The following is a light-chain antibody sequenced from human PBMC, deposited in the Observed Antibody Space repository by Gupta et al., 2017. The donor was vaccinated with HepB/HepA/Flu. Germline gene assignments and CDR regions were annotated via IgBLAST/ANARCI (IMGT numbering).Light chain of an antibody. CDR1: SSNIGAAYD. J-gene: IGLJ3*02. V-gene: IGLV1-40*01. CDR3: QSYDTSLTSWV. CDR2: ANN. Sequence: QSVLTQPHSVSGAPGQRVNLSCTGSSSNIGAAYDVHWYHQVPGTAPKLLIYANNNRPSGVSDRFSGSKSGTSASLAITGLQAEDEAVYYCQSYDTSLTSWVFGGGTKLTVL.